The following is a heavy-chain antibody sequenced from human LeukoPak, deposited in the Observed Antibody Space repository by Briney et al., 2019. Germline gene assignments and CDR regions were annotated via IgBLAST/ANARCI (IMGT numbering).Heavy chain of an antibody. Sequence: SQTLSLTCTVSGGSISSGGYYWSWIRQPPGKGLEWIGYIYHSGSTYYNPSLKSRVTISVDRSKNQFSLKLSSVTAADTAVYYCARGYYDFWSGPYYFDYWGQGTLVTVSS. CDR3: ARGYYDFWSGPYYFDY. V-gene: IGHV4-30-2*01. CDR2: IYHSGST. J-gene: IGHJ4*02. CDR1: GGSISSGGYY. D-gene: IGHD3-3*01.